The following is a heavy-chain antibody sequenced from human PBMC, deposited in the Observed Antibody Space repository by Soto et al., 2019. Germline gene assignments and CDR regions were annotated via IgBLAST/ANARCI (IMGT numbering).Heavy chain of an antibody. D-gene: IGHD4-4*01. V-gene: IGHV2-5*02. CDR1: GFSLTADGVG. Sequence: QITLKESGPTLVKPTQTLTLTCTFSGFSLTADGVGVGWIRQPPGKALEWLALVYWDDDKRYSPTLKSRLTIPKDISKSQVVLTLTDMDPVDAGTYFCVHHVTGGSFDVWGQGSRVTVSS. J-gene: IGHJ3*01. CDR2: VYWDDDK. CDR3: VHHVTGGSFDV.